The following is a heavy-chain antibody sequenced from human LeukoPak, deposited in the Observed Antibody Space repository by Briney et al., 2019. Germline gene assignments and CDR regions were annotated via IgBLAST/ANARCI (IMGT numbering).Heavy chain of an antibody. D-gene: IGHD2-15*01. J-gene: IGHJ4*02. V-gene: IGHV3-7*03. Sequence: GGSLRLSCAASGFTFSNYWMSWVRQTPGKGLEWVANIKQDGSEKYYVDSVKGRFTISRDNAKNSLYLQMNSLRAEDTALYYCARGGYCSGGSCYTGTDFDYWGQGTLVTVSS. CDR1: GFTFSNYW. CDR3: ARGGYCSGGSCYTGTDFDY. CDR2: IKQDGSEK.